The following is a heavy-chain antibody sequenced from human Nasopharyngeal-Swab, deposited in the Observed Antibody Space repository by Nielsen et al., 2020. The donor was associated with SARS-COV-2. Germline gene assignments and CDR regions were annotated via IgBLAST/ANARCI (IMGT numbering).Heavy chain of an antibody. J-gene: IGHJ4*02. CDR3: ARYPRYSSSCYLGDY. CDR1: GGSVSSGTYY. Sequence: SETLSLTCTVSGGSVSSGTYYWSWIRQPPGKGLEWIGYIYYSGSTNYNPSLKSRVTISVDTSKNQFSLKLSSVTAADTAVYYCARYPRYSSSCYLGDYWGQGTLVTVSS. V-gene: IGHV4-61*01. CDR2: IYYSGST. D-gene: IGHD6-13*01.